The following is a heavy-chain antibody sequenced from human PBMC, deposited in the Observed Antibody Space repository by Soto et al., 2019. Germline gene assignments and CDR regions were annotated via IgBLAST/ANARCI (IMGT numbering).Heavy chain of an antibody. J-gene: IGHJ4*02. CDR2: ISSRGGRT. D-gene: IGHD4-17*01. V-gene: IGHV3-23*01. Sequence: LRLSCAASGFTFSDSAMHWVRQASGKGLEWVSAISSRGGRTHYADSVKGRFTISRDNSKNTLYLQVNSLRAEDTAVYYCAKDHGPYGDGLDYWGQGTLVTVSS. CDR3: AKDHGPYGDGLDY. CDR1: GFTFSDSA.